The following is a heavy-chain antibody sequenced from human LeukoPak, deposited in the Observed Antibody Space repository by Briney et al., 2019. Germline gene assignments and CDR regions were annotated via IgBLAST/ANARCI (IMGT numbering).Heavy chain of an antibody. D-gene: IGHD2-15*01. Sequence: PGTSLRLSCAASGFTLTSYGMHWVRQAPGKGLEWVAVISYEKNEGFYADSVKGRSTISRDSSKNTLYLQMNSLRPEDTAVYYCVKGRSGSSYSPSDSWGQGTLVTVSS. CDR2: ISYEKNEG. J-gene: IGHJ4*02. CDR1: GFTLTSYG. V-gene: IGHV3-30*18. CDR3: VKGRSGSSYSPSDS.